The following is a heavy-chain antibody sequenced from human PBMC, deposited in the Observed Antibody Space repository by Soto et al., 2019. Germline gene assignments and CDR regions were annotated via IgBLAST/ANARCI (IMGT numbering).Heavy chain of an antibody. CDR3: ARAGYSSGFPPYYCDY. V-gene: IGHV1-69*13. J-gene: IGHJ4*01. CDR1: GGTFSSYA. CDR2: IVPIFGTA. D-gene: IGHD6-19*01. Sequence: ASVKVSCKASGGTFSSYAISWVRQAPGQGLEWMGGIVPIFGTANYAQKFQGRVTITADESTSTAYMELSSLRSEDTSVYYCARAGYSSGFPPYYCDYWGHGTPFTVPS.